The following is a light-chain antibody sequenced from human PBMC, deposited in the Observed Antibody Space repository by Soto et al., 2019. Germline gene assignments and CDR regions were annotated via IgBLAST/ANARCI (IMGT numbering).Light chain of an antibody. CDR2: GAS. J-gene: IGKJ4*01. CDR1: QNIGSSF. V-gene: IGKV3-20*01. CDR3: QQYGSSPRLT. Sequence: EIVLTQPPGTLSLSPGERVTLSCRASQNIGSSFLAWYQQRPGQPPRLLISGASIRATGIPDRFSGSGSGTSFNLTISRLEPADSAVYYCQQYGSSPRLTFGGGTKVDIK.